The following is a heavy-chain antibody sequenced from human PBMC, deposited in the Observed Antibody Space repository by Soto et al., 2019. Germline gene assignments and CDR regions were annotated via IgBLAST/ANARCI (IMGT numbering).Heavy chain of an antibody. D-gene: IGHD6-13*01. CDR1: GYSFTSYW. Sequence: PGESLKISCKGSGYSFTSYWSSWVRQMPGKGLEWMGRIDPSDSYTNYSPSFQGHVAISADKSISTAYLQWSSLKASDTAMYYCARGLMSSEQQDHYFDYWGQGTLVTVSS. J-gene: IGHJ4*02. CDR2: IDPSDSYT. V-gene: IGHV5-10-1*01. CDR3: ARGLMSSEQQDHYFDY.